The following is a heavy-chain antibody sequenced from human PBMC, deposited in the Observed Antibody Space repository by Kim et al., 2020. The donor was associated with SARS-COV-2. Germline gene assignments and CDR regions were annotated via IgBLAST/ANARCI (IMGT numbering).Heavy chain of an antibody. D-gene: IGHD1-26*01. CDR2: ISGDGGST. Sequence: GGSLRLSCAASGFTFDDYAMHWVRQAPGKGLEWVSLISGDGGSTYYADSVKGRFTISRDNSKNSLYLQMNSLRTEDTALYYCAKDIPQNSGSYYSLSGVWGKGTTVTVSS. CDR3: AKDIPQNSGSYYSLSGV. CDR1: GFTFDDYA. J-gene: IGHJ6*04. V-gene: IGHV3-43*02.